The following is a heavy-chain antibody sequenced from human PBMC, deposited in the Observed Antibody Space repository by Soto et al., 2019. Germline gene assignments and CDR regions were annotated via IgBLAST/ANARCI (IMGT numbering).Heavy chain of an antibody. CDR1: GFTFSNYW. V-gene: IGHV3-74*01. Sequence: GGALRLSCAASGFTFSNYWMHWVRQAPGKGLVWVSRINGDGGSTTYADSVKGRFTISRDNAKNTLYLQMNNLRAEDTAVYYCAREGGNYFYGMDVWGQGTTVTVSS. CDR3: AREGGNYFYGMDV. CDR2: INGDGGST. J-gene: IGHJ6*02.